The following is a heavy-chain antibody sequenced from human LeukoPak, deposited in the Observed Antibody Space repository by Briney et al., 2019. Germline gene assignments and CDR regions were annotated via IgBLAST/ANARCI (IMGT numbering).Heavy chain of an antibody. CDR2: IYTSWST. Sequence: SETLSLTCTVSGGSISSYYWSWIRQPPGKGLEWIGYIYTSWSTNYNPSLKSRVTISVDTSKNQFSLKLSSVTAADTAVYYCARRGKLVTNYYYYYYMDVWGKGTTVTVSS. J-gene: IGHJ6*03. CDR1: GGSISSYY. CDR3: ARRGKLVTNYYYYYYMDV. V-gene: IGHV4-4*09. D-gene: IGHD2-21*02.